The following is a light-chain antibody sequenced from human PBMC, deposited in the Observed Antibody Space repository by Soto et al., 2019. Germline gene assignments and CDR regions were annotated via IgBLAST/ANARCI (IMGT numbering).Light chain of an antibody. CDR2: WAS. V-gene: IGKV4-1*01. J-gene: IGKJ1*01. CDR1: QNVLYSSNNKNY. Sequence: DIVMTQSPDSLAVSLGERATINCESSQNVLYSSNNKNYLAWYQQKPGQPPKLLIYWASTRESGVPDRFSGSGSGTDFTLTISSLQAEDVAVYYCQQYYTTPRTFGQGTKVEIK. CDR3: QQYYTTPRT.